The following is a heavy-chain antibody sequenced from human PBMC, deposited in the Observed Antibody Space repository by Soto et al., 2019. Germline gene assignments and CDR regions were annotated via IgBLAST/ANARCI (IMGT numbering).Heavy chain of an antibody. CDR3: AGDRAVVASSGADYCYGMAV. D-gene: IGHD1-26*01. CDR2: IYYSGST. CDR1: GGSISTYY. J-gene: IGHJ6*02. Sequence: SETLSHTCSVSGGSISTYYWSWIRQPPGKGLEWIGYIYYSGSTNYNPSLKSRVTISVDTSKNQFSLKLSSVTAADTAVYFCAGDRAVVASSGADYCYGMAVWGQGTTVIVS. V-gene: IGHV4-59*01.